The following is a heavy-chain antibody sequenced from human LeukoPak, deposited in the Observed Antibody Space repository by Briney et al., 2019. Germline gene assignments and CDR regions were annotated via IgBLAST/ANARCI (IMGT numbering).Heavy chain of an antibody. J-gene: IGHJ4*02. V-gene: IGHV3-15*01. CDR2: IKSNTLGGTT. D-gene: IGHD3-10*01. CDR1: GFTFSDAW. Sequence: PGGSLRLSCAGSGFTFSDAWMTWVRQAPGKGLEWVGHIKSNTLGGTTDYAAPVKGRCSILRDDSRNALFLLMDSLEPEDTAVYYCATEYYGSANFNFWGQGTLVTVSS. CDR3: ATEYYGSANFNF.